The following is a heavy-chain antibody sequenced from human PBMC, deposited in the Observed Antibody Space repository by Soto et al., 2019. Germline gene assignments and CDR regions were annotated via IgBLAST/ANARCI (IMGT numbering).Heavy chain of an antibody. J-gene: IGHJ6*02. CDR2: INTSGGST. CDR1: GYTFTSYC. CDR3: AREVSDYGMDV. D-gene: IGHD3-10*01. V-gene: IGHV1-46*01. Sequence: QVKQVQSGAAVQKPGASVKVSCKASGYTFTSYCMHWVRQAPGQGLEWMGIINTSGGSTSYAQKFQGRVTMTRDTSTSTGYMELSSLRSEDTAVYYCAREVSDYGMDVWGQGTTVTVSS.